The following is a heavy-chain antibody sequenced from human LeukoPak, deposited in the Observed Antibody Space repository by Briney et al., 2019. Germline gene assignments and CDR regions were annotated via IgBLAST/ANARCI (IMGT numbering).Heavy chain of an antibody. Sequence: ASVKVSCKTSGYTFTNYGFSWVRQAPGQGLEWMGWISAYNGNTNYAQKFQDRVTLTTDTSTSTVYMELRSLRSDDTAVYYCARDVWDGGDLYYFDYWGQGTLVTVSS. D-gene: IGHD2-21*02. V-gene: IGHV1-18*01. CDR3: ARDVWDGGDLYYFDY. J-gene: IGHJ4*02. CDR1: GYTFTNYG. CDR2: ISAYNGNT.